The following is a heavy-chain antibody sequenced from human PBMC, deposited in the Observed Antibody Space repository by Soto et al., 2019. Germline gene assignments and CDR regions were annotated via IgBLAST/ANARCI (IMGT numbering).Heavy chain of an antibody. CDR1: GYDFNIYG. CDR3: VRESWTAGMCSIRFAP. CDR2: ISGLNGNT. J-gene: IGHJ5*02. V-gene: IGHV1-18*01. D-gene: IGHD1-1*01. Sequence: QEQLVQSGGEVKRPGASVKVSCTAVGYDFNIYGISWVRQAPGQGLEWMGWISGLNGNTRYAEKFQTRVTLTADTATSTAYMELRSLRPDDTAEYYCVRESWTAGMCSIRFAPWGQGTQVSVS.